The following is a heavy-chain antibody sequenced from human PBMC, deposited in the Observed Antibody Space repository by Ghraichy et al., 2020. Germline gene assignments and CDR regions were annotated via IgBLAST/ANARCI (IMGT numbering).Heavy chain of an antibody. J-gene: IGHJ4*02. Sequence: GGSLRLSCAASGFTFSNYAMHWVRQAPGKGLEWVAVISYDGSNKYYAESVKGRFTISRDNSKNTLYLQMNSLRAEDTAVYYCASGSSAFGGEADYWGQGTLVTVSS. CDR1: GFTFSNYA. V-gene: IGHV3-30*04. CDR2: ISYDGSNK. D-gene: IGHD6-19*01. CDR3: ASGSSAFGGEADY.